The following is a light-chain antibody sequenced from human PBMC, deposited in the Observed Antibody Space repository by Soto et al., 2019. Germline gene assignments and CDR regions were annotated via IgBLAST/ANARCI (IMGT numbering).Light chain of an antibody. CDR1: QSVSSN. J-gene: IGKJ1*01. Sequence: EIVMTQSPATLSVSPGERATLSCRASQSVSSNLAWYQQKPGQAPRLLIYGASTRATGIPARFSGNGSGTKFTLTISSLQSEDFAVYYCQQYSNWPPETFGQGTKVEFK. CDR2: GAS. CDR3: QQYSNWPPET. V-gene: IGKV3-15*01.